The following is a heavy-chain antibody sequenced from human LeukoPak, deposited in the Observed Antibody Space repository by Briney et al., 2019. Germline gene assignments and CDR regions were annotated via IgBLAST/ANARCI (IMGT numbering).Heavy chain of an antibody. D-gene: IGHD1-26*01. CDR3: ARDLGATASPGRFYYYYYGMDV. Sequence: ASVKVSCKASGGTFSSYAISWVRQAPGQGLEWMGRIIPILGIANYAQKFQGRVTITADKSTSTAYMELSSLRSEDTAVYYCARDLGATASPGRFYYYYYGMDVWGQGTTVTVSS. J-gene: IGHJ6*02. V-gene: IGHV1-69*04. CDR1: GGTFSSYA. CDR2: IIPILGIA.